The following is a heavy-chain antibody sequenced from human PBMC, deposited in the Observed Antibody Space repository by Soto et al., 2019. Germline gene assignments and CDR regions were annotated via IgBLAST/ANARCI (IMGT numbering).Heavy chain of an antibody. D-gene: IGHD6-19*01. V-gene: IGHV1-46*01. CDR1: GYTFTSYY. CDR2: INPSGGST. CDR3: ARDRSSSSGWYDSLDY. J-gene: IGHJ4*02. Sequence: ASVKVSCKASGYTFTSYYMHWVRQAPGQGLEWMGIINPSGGSTSYAQKLQGRVTMTTDTSTSTAYMELRSLRSDDTAVYYCARDRSSSSGWYDSLDYWGQGTLVTVSS.